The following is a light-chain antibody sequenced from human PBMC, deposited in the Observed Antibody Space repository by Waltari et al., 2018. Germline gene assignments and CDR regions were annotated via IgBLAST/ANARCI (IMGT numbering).Light chain of an antibody. CDR1: SSDVGRYDY. CDR3: ASYASATTRI. V-gene: IGLV2-14*01. J-gene: IGLJ2*01. Sequence: QSALTQPASLSGSPGQSITISCTGTSSDVGRYDYVSWYQQHPGTAPKLLIHELNNRQSGVSGRFSGSKSDNTASLTISGLQAEDEADYYCASYASATTRIFGGGTKVTV. CDR2: ELN.